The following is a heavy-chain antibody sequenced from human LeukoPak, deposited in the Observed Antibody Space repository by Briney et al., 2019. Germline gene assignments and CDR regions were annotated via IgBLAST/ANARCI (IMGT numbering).Heavy chain of an antibody. CDR3: ARHVSSSSSLIDY. CDR2: IYYSGST. CDR1: GGSISSYY. D-gene: IGHD6-6*01. V-gene: IGHV4-59*08. Sequence: PSETLSLTCTVSGGSISSYYWSWIRQPPGKGLEWIGYIYYSGSTNYNPSLKSRVTISVDTSKNQFSLKLSSVTAADTAVYYCARHVSSSSSLIDYWGQGTLVTVSS. J-gene: IGHJ4*02.